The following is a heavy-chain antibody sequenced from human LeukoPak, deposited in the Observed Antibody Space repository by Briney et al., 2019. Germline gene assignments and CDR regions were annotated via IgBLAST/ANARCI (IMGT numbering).Heavy chain of an antibody. CDR3: VAPYYYDSSGRFDY. D-gene: IGHD3-22*01. CDR1: GYTFTGYY. Sequence: ASVKVSCKASGYTFTGYYMHWVRQAPGQGLEWMGWINPNSGGTNYAQKFQGRVTMTRDTSISTAYMELSRLRSDDTAVYYCVAPYYYDSSGRFDYWGQGILVTVSS. V-gene: IGHV1-2*02. CDR2: INPNSGGT. J-gene: IGHJ4*02.